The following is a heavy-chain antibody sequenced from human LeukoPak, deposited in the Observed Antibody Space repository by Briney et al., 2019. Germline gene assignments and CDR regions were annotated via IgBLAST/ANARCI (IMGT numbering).Heavy chain of an antibody. V-gene: IGHV3-33*01. CDR1: GFTFSSYG. J-gene: IGHJ4*02. Sequence: GGSLRLSCTASGFTFSSYGMHWVRQAPGKGLEWVAVIWFDGSNKYYADSVKGRLTISRDNSKNTVYLQMNSLRAEDTAVYYCARDRGFYIGYFDYWGQGTLVTVSS. CDR3: ARDRGFYIGYFDY. CDR2: IWFDGSNK. D-gene: IGHD2/OR15-2a*01.